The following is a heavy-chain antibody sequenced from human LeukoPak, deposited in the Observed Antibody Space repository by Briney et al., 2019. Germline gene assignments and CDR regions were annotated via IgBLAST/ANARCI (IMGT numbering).Heavy chain of an antibody. Sequence: GASVKVSCKVSGYTLTELSMHWVRQAPGKGLEWMGGFDPEDGETIYAQKFQGRVTMTEDTSTDTAYMELSSLRSEDTAVYYCATELGWGGSVVWFDPWGQGTLVTVSS. J-gene: IGHJ5*02. CDR2: FDPEDGET. CDR1: GYTLTELS. CDR3: ATELGWGGSVVWFDP. D-gene: IGHD3-3*01. V-gene: IGHV1-24*01.